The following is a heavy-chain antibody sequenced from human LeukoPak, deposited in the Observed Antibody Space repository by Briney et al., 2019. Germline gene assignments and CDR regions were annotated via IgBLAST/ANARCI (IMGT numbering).Heavy chain of an antibody. CDR3: ASFDGVVIAYDAFDI. CDR2: ISSSSTI. V-gene: IGHV3-48*01. CDR1: GFTFSSYS. D-gene: IGHD2-21*01. Sequence: SGGSLRLSCAASGFTFSSYSMNWVRQAPGKGLEWVSYISSSSTIYYADSVKGRFTISRDNAKNSLYLQMNSLRAEDTAVYYCASFDGVVIAYDAFDIWGQGTMVTVSS. J-gene: IGHJ3*02.